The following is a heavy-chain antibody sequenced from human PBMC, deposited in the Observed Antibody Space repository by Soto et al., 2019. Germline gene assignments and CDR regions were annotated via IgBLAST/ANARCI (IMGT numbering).Heavy chain of an antibody. Sequence: GASVKVSCKASGGTFSSYTISWVRQAPGQGLEWMGRIIPIHGIANYAQKFQGRVTITRDTSASTAYMELSSLRSEDTAVYYCARSPLSYYDSSGYLGLDYSYGMDVWGQGTTVTVS. V-gene: IGHV1-69*02. D-gene: IGHD3-22*01. J-gene: IGHJ6*02. CDR1: GGTFSSYT. CDR2: IIPIHGIA. CDR3: ARSPLSYYDSSGYLGLDYSYGMDV.